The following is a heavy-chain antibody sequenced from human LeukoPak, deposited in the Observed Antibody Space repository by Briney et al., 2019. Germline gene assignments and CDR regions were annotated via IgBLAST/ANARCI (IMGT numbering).Heavy chain of an antibody. V-gene: IGHV3-48*04. CDR1: GFTFSSYS. Sequence: GGSLRLSCAASGFTFSSYSMNWVRQAPGKGLEWVSYISSSGSTMYYADSAKGRFTISRDNAKNSLSLQMNSLRAEDTAVYYCARSPAGANYYLDVWGKGTTVTISS. J-gene: IGHJ6*03. CDR2: ISSSGSTM. CDR3: ARSPAGANYYLDV. D-gene: IGHD1-14*01.